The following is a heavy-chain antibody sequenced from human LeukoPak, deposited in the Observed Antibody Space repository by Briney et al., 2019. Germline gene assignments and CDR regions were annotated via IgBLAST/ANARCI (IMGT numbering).Heavy chain of an antibody. CDR2: ISFSVNTK. CDR1: GFTFSDYS. D-gene: IGHD2-2*02. V-gene: IGHV3-48*04. Sequence: GGSLRLSCAASGFTFSDYSMNWVRQAPGKGLEWVSYISFSVNTKYYGDSVKGRFTISRDNAKNSLYLHMDSLRAEDTAVYYCARGPQYCTSTSCYTSYMDVWGKGTTVTVSS. CDR3: ARGPQYCTSTSCYTSYMDV. J-gene: IGHJ6*03.